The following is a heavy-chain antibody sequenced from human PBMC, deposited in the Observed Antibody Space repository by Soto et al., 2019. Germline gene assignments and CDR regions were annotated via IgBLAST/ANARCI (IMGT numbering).Heavy chain of an antibody. CDR2: INHSGST. V-gene: IGHV4-34*01. J-gene: IGHJ4*02. CDR3: ARVGLRYCSSTSCSPG. CDR1: GGSFNHDY. Sequence: LSLTCAVYGGSFNHDYWSWIRQPPGKGLEWIGEINHSGSTNYNPSLKSRVTISVDTSKNQFSLKLTSVTAADTAVYYCARVGLRYCSSTSCSPGWGQGTLVTVSS. D-gene: IGHD2-2*01.